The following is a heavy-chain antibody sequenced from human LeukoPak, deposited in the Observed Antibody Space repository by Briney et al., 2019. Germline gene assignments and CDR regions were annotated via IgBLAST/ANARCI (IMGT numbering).Heavy chain of an antibody. D-gene: IGHD2-2*01. CDR3: AREEPGVVPAAIVLDY. J-gene: IGHJ4*02. Sequence: GASVKVSCKASGGTFSSYAISWVRQAPGQGLEWMGWINPNSGGTNYAQKFQGRVTMTRDTSISTAYMELSRLRSDDTAVYYCAREEPGVVPAAIVLDYWGQGTLVTVSS. V-gene: IGHV1-2*02. CDR2: INPNSGGT. CDR1: GGTFSSYA.